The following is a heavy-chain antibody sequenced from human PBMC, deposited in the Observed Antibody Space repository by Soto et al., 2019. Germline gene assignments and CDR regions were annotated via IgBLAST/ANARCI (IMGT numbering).Heavy chain of an antibody. CDR2: ISSSSSYI. J-gene: IGHJ4*02. Sequence: SLRLSCAASGFTFSSYSMNWVRQAPGKGLEWVSSISSSSSYIYYTDSVKGRFTISRDNAKNSLYLQMNSLRAEDTAVYYCASPVDDWAFDYWGQGTLVTVSS. V-gene: IGHV3-21*01. D-gene: IGHD3-9*01. CDR3: ASPVDDWAFDY. CDR1: GFTFSSYS.